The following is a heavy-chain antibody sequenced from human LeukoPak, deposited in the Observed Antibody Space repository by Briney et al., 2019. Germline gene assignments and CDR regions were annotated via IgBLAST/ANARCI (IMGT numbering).Heavy chain of an antibody. CDR1: GYTFTGYY. J-gene: IGHJ3*02. CDR3: ARDRGLWFGELFHSFDI. CDR2: INPNSGGT. V-gene: IGHV1-2*02. Sequence: ASVKVSCKASGYTFTGYYMHWVRQAPGQGLEWMGWINPNSGGTNYAQKFQGRVTMTRDTSISTAYMELSRLRSDDTAVYYCARDRGLWFGELFHSFDIWGQGTMVTISS. D-gene: IGHD3-10*01.